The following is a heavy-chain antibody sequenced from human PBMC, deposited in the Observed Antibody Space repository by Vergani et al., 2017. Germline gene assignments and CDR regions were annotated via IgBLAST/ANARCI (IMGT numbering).Heavy chain of an antibody. CDR3: AKDLGTSSGGGWFDP. V-gene: IGHV3-9*02. CDR1: GFTPAGYA. D-gene: IGHD6-6*01. J-gene: IGHJ5*02. Sequence: VQLEESGGGLVLPGRSLRLSCVASGFTPAGYAMHWVRQAPGKGLEWVSGISWNSNSIGYADSVKGRFTISRDNAKNSLYLQMNSLRAEDTALYYCAKDLGTSSGGGWFDPWGQGTLVTVSS. CDR2: ISWNSNSI.